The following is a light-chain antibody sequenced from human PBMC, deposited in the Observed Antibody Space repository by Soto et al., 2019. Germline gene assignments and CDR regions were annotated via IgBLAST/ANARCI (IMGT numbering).Light chain of an antibody. CDR2: YAS. CDR1: QFISTN. J-gene: IGKJ2*01. CDR3: QQYTNWTPVT. V-gene: IGKV3-15*01. Sequence: EIVMTQSPATLSVSPGERVTLSCRASQFISTNLAWYHQRPGQAPRLLIYYASTRATGIPARFSGSGSGTEFSLTISSLQSEDFAVYYCQQYTNWTPVTFGQGTKLEIK.